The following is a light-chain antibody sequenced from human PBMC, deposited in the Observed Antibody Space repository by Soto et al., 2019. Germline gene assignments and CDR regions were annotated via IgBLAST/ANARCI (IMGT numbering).Light chain of an antibody. V-gene: IGKV3-20*01. Sequence: EIVLTQSPCTLSLSPGKRATLSCRASQSVSRRLAWYQHRPGQSPRLLISGASMRASGVPVRFSGSGSGTDFTLTISRLEPEDFAVYYCQHYGETPITFGLGTRLEIK. CDR3: QHYGETPIT. J-gene: IGKJ5*01. CDR2: GAS. CDR1: QSVSRR.